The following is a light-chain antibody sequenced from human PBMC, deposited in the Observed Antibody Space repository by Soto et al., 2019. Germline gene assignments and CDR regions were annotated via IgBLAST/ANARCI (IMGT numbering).Light chain of an antibody. CDR2: DAS. V-gene: IGKV3-20*01. CDR3: QQYGNSPLT. CDR1: QSVASNY. Sequence: EIVLTQSPGTLSLSPGERATLSFSASQSVASNYLGWYQQKPGQAPRVLIFDASIRATGIPDRFSASGSGSDFTLTISRLEPDDFAVYYCQQYGNSPLTFGGGTKVDIK. J-gene: IGKJ4*01.